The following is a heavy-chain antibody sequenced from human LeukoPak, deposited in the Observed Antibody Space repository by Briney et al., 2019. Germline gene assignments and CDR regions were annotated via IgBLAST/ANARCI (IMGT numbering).Heavy chain of an antibody. CDR3: ARDQGDNWNPSDY. Sequence: ASVKVSCKASGYTFTSYDINWVRQATGQGLEWMGWMNPNSGNTGYAQKFQGRVTITRDTSASTAYMELSSLRSEDTAVYYCARDQGDNWNPSDYWGQGTLVTVSS. D-gene: IGHD1-1*01. CDR1: GYTFTSYD. V-gene: IGHV1-8*03. CDR2: MNPNSGNT. J-gene: IGHJ4*02.